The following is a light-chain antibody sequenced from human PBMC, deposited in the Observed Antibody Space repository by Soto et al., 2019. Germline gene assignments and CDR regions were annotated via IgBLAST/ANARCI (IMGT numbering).Light chain of an antibody. V-gene: IGKV1-5*01. CDR2: DVS. CDR1: QIITTW. Sequence: DIQMTQSPSTVSSYLGDSVTITCRASQIITTWLAWYQQRPGKAPKLLIYDVSSLQSGVPSRFSGSESVTESALNVISLKPNDIATYCCQHYDSYPLNFGGGTKEDIK. CDR3: QHYDSYPLN. J-gene: IGKJ4*01.